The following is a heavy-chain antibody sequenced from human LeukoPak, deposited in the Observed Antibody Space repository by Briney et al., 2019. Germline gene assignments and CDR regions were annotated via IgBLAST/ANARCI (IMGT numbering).Heavy chain of an antibody. J-gene: IGHJ4*02. CDR3: ARVYCSSTSCRYYFDY. V-gene: IGHV1-3*01. D-gene: IGHD2-2*01. Sequence: ASVKVSCKASGYIFINYAVHWVPQAPGQRHEWMEWINVANGNTEYSQKFQGRITITRDTSANTAYMELISLRSEDTAVYFCARVYCSSTSCRYYFDYWGQGTLVTVSS. CDR2: INVANGNT. CDR1: GYIFINYA.